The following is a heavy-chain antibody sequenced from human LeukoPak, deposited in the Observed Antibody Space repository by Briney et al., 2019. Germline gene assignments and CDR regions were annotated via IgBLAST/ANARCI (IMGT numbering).Heavy chain of an antibody. CDR3: ARDPPYYDSSGRDDAFDI. Sequence: SQTLSLTCTLSGRSISSGGDYCSWIRQHPGKGLEWFVYMYYSGSTYYNPSLKSRVTISVDTSKNQFSLKLSSVTAADTAVYYCARDPPYYDSSGRDDAFDIWGQGTMVTVSS. J-gene: IGHJ3*02. CDR2: MYYSGST. CDR1: GRSISSGGDY. V-gene: IGHV4-31*03. D-gene: IGHD3-22*01.